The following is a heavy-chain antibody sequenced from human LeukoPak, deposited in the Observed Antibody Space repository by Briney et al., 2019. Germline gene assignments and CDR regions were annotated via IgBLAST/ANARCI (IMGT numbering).Heavy chain of an antibody. D-gene: IGHD6-19*01. CDR2: IFTTGST. J-gene: IGHJ6*02. CDR3: VRTTVAGSDYNGMDV. V-gene: IGHV4-61*02. Sequence: PSETLSLACTVSGGSFSTGSYYWSWIREPAGKGLEWIGRIFTTGSTNYNPSLKSRVTISVDTSKNQFSLKPSSVTAADTAVYYCVRTTVAGSDYNGMDVWGQGTTVTVSS. CDR1: GGSFSTGSYY.